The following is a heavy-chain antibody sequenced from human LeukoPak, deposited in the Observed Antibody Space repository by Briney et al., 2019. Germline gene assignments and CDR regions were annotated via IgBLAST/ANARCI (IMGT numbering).Heavy chain of an antibody. J-gene: IGHJ6*03. Sequence: PSGGSLRLSCAASGFTFSSYWMHWVRQAPGKGLVWVSRINTDGSSTSYADSVKGRFTISKDNAKNTLYLQMNSLRVEDTAVYYCAREGTGSYMDVWGKGTTVTVS. CDR3: AREGTGSYMDV. D-gene: IGHD1/OR15-1a*01. CDR1: GFTFSSYW. V-gene: IGHV3-74*01. CDR2: INTDGSST.